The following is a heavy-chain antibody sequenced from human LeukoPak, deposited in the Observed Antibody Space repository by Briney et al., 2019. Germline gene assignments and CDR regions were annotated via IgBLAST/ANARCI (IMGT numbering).Heavy chain of an antibody. CDR1: GYSISSGYY. CDR2: IYHSGST. CDR3: AAALGGYDYVWGSFDP. D-gene: IGHD3-16*01. V-gene: IGHV4-38-2*02. J-gene: IGHJ5*02. Sequence: SETLSLTCTVSGYSISSGYYWGWIRQPPGKGLEWIGSIYHSGSTYYNPSLKSRVTISVDTSKNQFPLKLSSVTAADTAVYYCAAALGGYDYVWGSFDPWGQGTLVTVSS.